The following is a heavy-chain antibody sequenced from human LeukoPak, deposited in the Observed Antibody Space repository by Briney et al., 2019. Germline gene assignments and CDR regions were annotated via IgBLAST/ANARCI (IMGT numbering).Heavy chain of an antibody. CDR1: GFTFSSYA. CDR3: AKVGSSFNYYYGMDV. D-gene: IGHD1-14*01. J-gene: IGHJ6*02. Sequence: PGGPLRLSCAASGFTFSSYAMSWVRQAPGKGLEWVSAISGSGGSTYYADSVKGRFTISRDNSKNTLYLQMNSLRAEDTAVYYCAKVGSSFNYYYGMDVWGQGTTVTVYS. V-gene: IGHV3-23*01. CDR2: ISGSGGST.